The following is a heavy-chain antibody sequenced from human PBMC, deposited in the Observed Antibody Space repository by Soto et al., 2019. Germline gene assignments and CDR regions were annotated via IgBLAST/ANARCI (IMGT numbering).Heavy chain of an antibody. CDR2: TYYRSKWYS. CDR3: ARRARRFGELLPYYFDY. V-gene: IGHV6-1*01. J-gene: IGHJ4*02. Sequence: SQTLSLTCAISGDSVSNKSAAWNWIRQSPSRGLEWLGRTYYRSKWYSDYAVSVKSRITINPDTSKNKFSLRLSSVTAADTAVYYCARRARRFGELLPYYFDYWGQGTLVTVSS. D-gene: IGHD3-10*01. CDR1: GDSVSNKSAA.